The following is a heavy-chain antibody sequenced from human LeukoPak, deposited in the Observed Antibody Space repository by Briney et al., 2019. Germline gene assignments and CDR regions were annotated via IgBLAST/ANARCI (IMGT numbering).Heavy chain of an antibody. CDR1: GGSLNGHY. J-gene: IGHJ4*02. CDR2: GSDVGGT. Sequence: SETLSLTCAVYGGSLNGHYWSWIRQSPGKGLEWIGEGSDVGGTKFNPSLKSRVSISADTSKNQFSLKLSSVTAADTAVYYCARSWSGYPPDYWGQGTLVTVSS. CDR3: ARSWSGYPPDY. D-gene: IGHD3-3*01. V-gene: IGHV4-34*01.